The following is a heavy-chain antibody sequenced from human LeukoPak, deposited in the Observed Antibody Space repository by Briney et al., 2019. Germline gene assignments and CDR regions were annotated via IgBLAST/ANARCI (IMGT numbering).Heavy chain of an antibody. CDR3: ARLAIGLPFDY. D-gene: IGHD5/OR15-5a*01. J-gene: IGHJ4*02. CDR2: VSDSGNA. Sequence: TSETLSLTCTVSSGSISSSPSYWGWVRQPPGQGLEYIGGVSDSGNAYNNPSLRSRVTISAATPKNQFSLRLSSVPAAHTSVSYCARLAIGLPFDYWGQGSLVTVSS. V-gene: IGHV4-39*01. CDR1: SGSISSSPSY.